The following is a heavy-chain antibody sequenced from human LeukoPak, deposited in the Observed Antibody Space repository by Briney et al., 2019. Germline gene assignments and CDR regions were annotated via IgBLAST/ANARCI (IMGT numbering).Heavy chain of an antibody. Sequence: PGGSLRLSCAASGFTFSSYGMSWVRQAPGKGLEWVSAISGSGGSTYYADSVKGRFTISRDNSKNTLYLQMNSLRAEDTAVYYCAKPIEYYYYYYMDVWGKGTTVTISS. D-gene: IGHD5-24*01. CDR2: ISGSGGST. V-gene: IGHV3-23*01. CDR1: GFTFSSYG. CDR3: AKPIEYYYYYYMDV. J-gene: IGHJ6*03.